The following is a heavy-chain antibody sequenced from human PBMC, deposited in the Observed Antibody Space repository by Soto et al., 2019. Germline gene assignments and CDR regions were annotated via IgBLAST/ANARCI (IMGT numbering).Heavy chain of an antibody. V-gene: IGHV3-21*01. CDR2: ISSSSSYI. CDR1: GFTFSSYS. D-gene: IGHD4-17*01. Sequence: GGSLRLSCAASGFTFSSYSMNWVRQAPGKGLEWVSSISSSSSYIYYADSVKGRFTISRDNAKNSLYLQMNSLRAEDTAVYYCARDKTKVTRKFDYWGQGTLVTVSS. CDR3: ARDKTKVTRKFDY. J-gene: IGHJ4*02.